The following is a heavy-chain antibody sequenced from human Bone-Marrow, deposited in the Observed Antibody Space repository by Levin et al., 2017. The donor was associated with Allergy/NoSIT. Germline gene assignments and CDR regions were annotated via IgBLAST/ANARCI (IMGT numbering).Heavy chain of an antibody. CDR1: GFTFSSYA. CDR2: ISYDGSNK. V-gene: IGHV3-30*04. CDR3: AGAREDSSGWYPAFDI. J-gene: IGHJ3*02. Sequence: GESLKISCAASGFTFSSYAMHWVRQAPGKGLEWVAVISYDGSNKYYADSVKGRFTISRDNSKNTLYLQMNSLRAEDTAVYYCAGAREDSSGWYPAFDIWGQGTMVTVSS. D-gene: IGHD6-19*01.